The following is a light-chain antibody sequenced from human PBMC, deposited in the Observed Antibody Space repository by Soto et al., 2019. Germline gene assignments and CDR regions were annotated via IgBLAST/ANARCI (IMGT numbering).Light chain of an antibody. CDR2: DAS. CDR3: QEYLQWPPGM. Sequence: IVMTQSPGTLAVSPGERATLSCRASQSVSSYLAWYQQKPGQAPRLLIYDASNRATGIPARFSGRGSGTEFTLTISTLQSEDFAVYYCQEYLQWPPGMFGQGTKVDIK. J-gene: IGKJ1*01. CDR1: QSVSSY. V-gene: IGKV3D-15*01.